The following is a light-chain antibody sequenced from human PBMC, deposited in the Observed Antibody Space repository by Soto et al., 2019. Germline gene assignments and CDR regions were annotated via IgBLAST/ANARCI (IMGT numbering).Light chain of an antibody. CDR1: QSITDW. V-gene: IGKV1-5*03. J-gene: IGKJ1*01. Sequence: DIQMTQSPSTLSASVGDRVTITCRASQSITDWLAWYQQKPGKAPKFLIYKASNLEGGVPSRFSGSGSGTEFTLAISSVQPDYVATYYCQYWDDYSWTFGQGTKVEIK. CDR3: QYWDDYSWT. CDR2: KAS.